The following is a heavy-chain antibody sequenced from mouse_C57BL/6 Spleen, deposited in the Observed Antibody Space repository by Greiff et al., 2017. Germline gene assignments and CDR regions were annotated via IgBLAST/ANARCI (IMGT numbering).Heavy chain of an antibody. CDR3: ARRLSTVVAGDAMDY. D-gene: IGHD1-1*01. Sequence: QVHVKQSGAELVKPGASVKMSCKASGYTFTTYPIEWMKQNHGKSLEWIGNFHPYNDDTKYNEKFKGKATLTVEKSSSTVYLELSRLTSDDSAVYYCARRLSTVVAGDAMDYWGQGTSVTVSS. V-gene: IGHV1-47*01. CDR2: FHPYNDDT. J-gene: IGHJ4*01. CDR1: GYTFTTYP.